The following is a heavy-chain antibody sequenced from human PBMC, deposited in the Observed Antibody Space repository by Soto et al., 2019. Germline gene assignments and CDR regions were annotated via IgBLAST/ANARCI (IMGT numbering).Heavy chain of an antibody. CDR2: IWYDGSNK. D-gene: IGHD3-16*01. V-gene: IGHV3-33*01. CDR3: ARDLLPGGNWFDP. J-gene: IGHJ5*02. Sequence: PGGSLRLSCAASGFTFSSYGMHWVRQAPGKGLEWVAVIWYDGSNKYYADSVKGRFTISRDNSKNTLYLQMNSLRAEDTAVYYCARDLLPGGNWFDPWGQGTMVTLYS. CDR1: GFTFSSYG.